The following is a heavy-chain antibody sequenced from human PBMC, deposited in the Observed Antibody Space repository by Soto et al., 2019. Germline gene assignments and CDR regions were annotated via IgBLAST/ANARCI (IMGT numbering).Heavy chain of an antibody. Sequence: QLQLQESGPGLVKPSETLSLTCTVSGGSISSSSYYWGWIRQPPGKGLEWIGSIYYSGSTYYNPSLKSRVTISVDTSKNQFSLKLSSVTAADTAVYYCARRPQWDTAMAVDYWGQGTLVTVSS. CDR1: GGSISSSSYY. J-gene: IGHJ4*02. D-gene: IGHD5-18*01. CDR3: ARRPQWDTAMAVDY. V-gene: IGHV4-39*01. CDR2: IYYSGST.